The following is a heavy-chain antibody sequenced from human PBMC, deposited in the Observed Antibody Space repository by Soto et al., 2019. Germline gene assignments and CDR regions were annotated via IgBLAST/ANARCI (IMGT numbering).Heavy chain of an antibody. D-gene: IGHD3-3*01. CDR1: GYTFTSYG. Sequence: QVQLVQSGAEVKKPGASVKVSCKASGYTFTSYGISWVRQAPGQGLEWMGWISAYNGNTNYAQKVQGRVTMTTATPTSTAYMELRSLRSDDTAVYYCARVQFPATYYDFWSGYHKGAYYFDYWGQGTLVTVSS. CDR3: ARVQFPATYYDFWSGYHKGAYYFDY. J-gene: IGHJ4*02. CDR2: ISAYNGNT. V-gene: IGHV1-18*01.